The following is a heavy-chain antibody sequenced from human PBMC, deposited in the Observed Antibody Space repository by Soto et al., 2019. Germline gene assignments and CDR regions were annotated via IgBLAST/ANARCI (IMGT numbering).Heavy chain of an antibody. V-gene: IGHV4-39*01. Sequence: QLQLQESGPGLVKPSETLSLTCTVSGGSISSSSYYWLWIRQPPGKGLEWIGRIYYSGSTYHNPSRKSRQAIPVDTCNHPFSRKLSSVSAEDRAWYSCAKYCSGSSCYAGCEYCQHLGKGTLVSVSS. CDR2: IYYSGST. D-gene: IGHD2-15*01. CDR3: AKYCSGSSCYAGCEYCQH. CDR1: GGSISSSSYY. J-gene: IGHJ1*01.